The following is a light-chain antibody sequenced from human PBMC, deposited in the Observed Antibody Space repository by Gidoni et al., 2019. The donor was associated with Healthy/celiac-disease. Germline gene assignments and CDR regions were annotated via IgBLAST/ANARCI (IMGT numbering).Light chain of an antibody. J-gene: IGLJ3*02. V-gene: IGLV1-40*01. CDR3: QSYDSRLSGWV. CDR2: SNR. CDR1: SSNIGAGYD. Sequence: QSVLTQPSSVSGAPGQRVTISCTGSSSNIGAGYDVHWSQQFPGTAPKLLIDSNRNRPSGVPDRFSGSKSGTSASLAITGLQAEDEADYYCQSYDSRLSGWVFGGGTKLTVL.